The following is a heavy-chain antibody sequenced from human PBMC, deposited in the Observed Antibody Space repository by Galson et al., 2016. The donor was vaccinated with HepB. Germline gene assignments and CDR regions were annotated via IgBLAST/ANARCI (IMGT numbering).Heavy chain of an antibody. CDR3: ARKVRGAQPGFDY. D-gene: IGHD3-16*01. CDR2: INAGNGDT. J-gene: IGHJ4*02. CDR1: GYNFNNWD. Sequence: SVKVSCKASGYNFNNWDMNWVRQAPGQGLEWMGYINAGNGDTKYSQNFQDRVTISRDTSASTAYMELSSLRSEDTAVYYCARKVRGAQPGFDYWGQGTLVTVSS. V-gene: IGHV1-3*01.